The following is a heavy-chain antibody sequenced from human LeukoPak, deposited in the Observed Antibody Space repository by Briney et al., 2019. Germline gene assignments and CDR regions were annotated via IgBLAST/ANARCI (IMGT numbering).Heavy chain of an antibody. J-gene: IGHJ3*02. CDR3: ARAAAALFDI. CDR2: IYTSGST. CDR1: GGSISSASYY. D-gene: IGHD2-2*01. Sequence: SQTLSLTCTVSGGSISSASYYWSWIRQPAGKGLEWIGRIYTSGSTNYNPSPKSRVTISVDTSKNQFSLKLSSVTAADTAVYYCARAAAALFDIWGQGTMVTVSS. V-gene: IGHV4-61*02.